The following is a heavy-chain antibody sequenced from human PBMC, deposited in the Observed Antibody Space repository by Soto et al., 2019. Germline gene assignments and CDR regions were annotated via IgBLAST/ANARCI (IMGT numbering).Heavy chain of an antibody. CDR2: IIPILGIA. D-gene: IGHD4-17*01. V-gene: IGHV1-69*02. CDR1: GGTFSSYT. Sequence: VASVKVSCKASGGTFSSYTISWVRQAPGQGLEWMGRIIPILGIANYAQKFQGRVTITADKSTSTAYMELSSLRSEDTAVYYCASLTGNGYYGDYTSSYYYYYYMDVWGKGTTVTVSS. J-gene: IGHJ6*03. CDR3: ASLTGNGYYGDYTSSYYYYYYMDV.